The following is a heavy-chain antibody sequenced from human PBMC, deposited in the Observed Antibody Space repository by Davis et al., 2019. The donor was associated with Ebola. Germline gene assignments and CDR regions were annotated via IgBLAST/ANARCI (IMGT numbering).Heavy chain of an antibody. CDR3: ATGRLRAYYYYGMDV. Sequence: AASVKVSCKASGGTFSSYAISWVRQAPGQGLEWMGRIIPILGIANYAQKFQGRVTITADKSTSTAYMELRSLRSDDTAVYYCATGRLRAYYYYGMDVWGQGTTVTVSS. V-gene: IGHV1-69*04. CDR1: GGTFSSYA. D-gene: IGHD5-12*01. CDR2: IIPILGIA. J-gene: IGHJ6*02.